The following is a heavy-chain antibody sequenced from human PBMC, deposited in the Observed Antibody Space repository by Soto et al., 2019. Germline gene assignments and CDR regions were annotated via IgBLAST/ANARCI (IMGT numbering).Heavy chain of an antibody. V-gene: IGHV4-39*01. CDR3: ARQVNTRGYYYYYGMDV. CDR2: IYYSGST. D-gene: IGHD3-10*01. J-gene: IGHJ6*02. Sequence: KTXATLSLTFTVSGGSISSSSYYWGGIRQPPGKGLEWIGSIYYSGSTYYNPSLKSRVTISVDTSKNQFSLKLSSVTAADTAVYYCARQVNTRGYYYYYGMDVWGQGTTVTVSS. CDR1: GGSISSSSYY.